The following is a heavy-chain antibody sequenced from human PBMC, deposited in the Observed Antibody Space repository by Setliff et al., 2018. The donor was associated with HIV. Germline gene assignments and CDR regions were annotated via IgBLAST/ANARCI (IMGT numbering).Heavy chain of an antibody. CDR2: IYYSGSI. CDR3: ARVVVLPASIAGSFAFDI. V-gene: IGHV4-4*07. CDR1: GGSIDGYY. D-gene: IGHD2-2*01. Sequence: SETLSLTCSVSGGSIDGYYWSWIRQPAGKGLEWIGRIYYSGSINYNPSLTSRLTISVDTSKNHFSLKMRSVTAADTAIYYCARVVVLPASIAGSFAFDIWGRGTRVT. J-gene: IGHJ3*02.